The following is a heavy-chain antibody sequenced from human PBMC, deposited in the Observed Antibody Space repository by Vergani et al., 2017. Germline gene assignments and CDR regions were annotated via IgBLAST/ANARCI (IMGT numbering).Heavy chain of an antibody. V-gene: IGHV3-15*07. CDR1: GFTFSSYN. CDR2: IKSTFDRGTT. D-gene: IGHD2-21*01. CDR3: TTDPRYCGDGSCYWLRDHHYYGMDV. J-gene: IGHJ6*02. Sequence: EVQLVESGGGLVQPGGSLRLSCTASGFTFSSYNMNWVRQAPGKGLEWVGRIKSTFDRGTTDYAAAVKGRFTISRDDSKNTLFLQMNGLKTEDIGVYYCTTDPRYCGDGSCYWLRDHHYYGMDVWGQGTTVTVSS.